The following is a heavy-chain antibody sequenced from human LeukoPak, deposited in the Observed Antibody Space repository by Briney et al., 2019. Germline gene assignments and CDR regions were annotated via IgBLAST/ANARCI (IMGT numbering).Heavy chain of an antibody. CDR2: INHSGST. CDR3: ARARRSMVTSYVHFDY. D-gene: IGHD5-18*01. J-gene: IGHJ4*02. Sequence: SETLSLTCAVYGGSFSGYYWSWIRQPPGKGLEWIGEINHSGSTNYNPSLTSRVTISVDTSKNQFSLKLSSVTAADTAVYYCARARRSMVTSYVHFDYWGQGTLVTVSS. CDR1: GGSFSGYY. V-gene: IGHV4-34*01.